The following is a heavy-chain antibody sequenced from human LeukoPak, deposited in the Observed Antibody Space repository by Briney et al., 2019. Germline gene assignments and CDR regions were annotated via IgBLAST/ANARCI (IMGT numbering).Heavy chain of an antibody. CDR1: GFTFNSYP. CDR2: ISSDGGTT. J-gene: IGHJ4*02. V-gene: IGHV3-64*02. CDR3: ARGPLSYTSEWPWNFDY. Sequence: PGGSLRLSCAASGFTFNSYPMHWVRQAPGKGLEFLSAISSDGGTTYYPDSVKGRFTISRDNPKNTVYLQMGSLRTEDMAVYYCARGPLSYTSEWPWNFDYWGQGTLVTVSS. D-gene: IGHD6-25*01.